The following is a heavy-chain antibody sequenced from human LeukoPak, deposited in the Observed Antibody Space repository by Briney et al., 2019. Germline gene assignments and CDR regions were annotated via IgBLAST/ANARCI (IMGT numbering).Heavy chain of an antibody. J-gene: IGHJ6*03. CDR2: KKQDGSEK. Sequence: GLSLRLSCAASVFIFSIYWMLGVRQAPGKGLEGVANKKQDGSEKYYVDSVKGRFTNSRDNAKNQLYLQMNSLRAEDTAVYYCARDEVMGEHCSGGSCYYYYYYYMDVWGKGTTVTVSS. V-gene: IGHV3-7*01. D-gene: IGHD2-15*01. CDR3: ARDEVMGEHCSGGSCYYYYYYYMDV. CDR1: VFIFSIYW.